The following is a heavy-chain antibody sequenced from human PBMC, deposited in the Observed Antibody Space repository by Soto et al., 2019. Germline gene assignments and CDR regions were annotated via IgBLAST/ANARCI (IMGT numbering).Heavy chain of an antibody. CDR1: GFTFSSYA. CDR2: ISGSGGST. Sequence: GGSLRLSCAASGFTFSSYAMSWVRQAPGKGLEWVSAISGSGGSTYYADSVKGRFTISRDNSKNTLYLQMNSLRAEDTAVYYCAKDSHYSQYYYYMDVWGKGTTVTVSS. CDR3: AKDSHYSQYYYYMDV. J-gene: IGHJ6*03. D-gene: IGHD2-15*01. V-gene: IGHV3-23*01.